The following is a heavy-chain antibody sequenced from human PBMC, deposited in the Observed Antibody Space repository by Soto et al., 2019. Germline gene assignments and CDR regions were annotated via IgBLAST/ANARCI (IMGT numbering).Heavy chain of an antibody. J-gene: IGHJ4*02. CDR1: GFNFSHYA. D-gene: IGHD5-12*01. Sequence: PGGSLRLSCEASGFNFSHYAMHWVRQAPGKGLEWLAIISLEGSNKYSAKPVKDRFTISRDNSKSTLYLQMNSLRPEDTAVYYCAKDGATPVDARLLDSWGQGTPVTVSA. V-gene: IGHV3-30*18. CDR3: AKDGATPVDARLLDS. CDR2: ISLEGSNK.